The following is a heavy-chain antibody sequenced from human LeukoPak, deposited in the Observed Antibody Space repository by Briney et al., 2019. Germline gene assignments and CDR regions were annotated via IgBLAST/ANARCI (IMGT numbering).Heavy chain of an antibody. CDR1: GFTFNTYS. CDR3: ARTGTSDAFDI. J-gene: IGHJ3*02. Sequence: GGSLRLSCAASGFTFNTYSMNWVRQAPGKGLEWVSSISISRSYIYYADSVKGRFTISRDNAKNSLYLQMNSLRAEDTAVYYCARTGTSDAFDIWGQGTMVTVSS. V-gene: IGHV3-21*01. CDR2: ISISRSYI.